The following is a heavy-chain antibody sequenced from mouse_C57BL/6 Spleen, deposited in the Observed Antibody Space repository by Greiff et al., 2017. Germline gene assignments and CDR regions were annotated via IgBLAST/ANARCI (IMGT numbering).Heavy chain of an antibody. CDR3: ARAIYYDYDVLYFDY. Sequence: QVQLQQSGPELVKPGASVKISCKASGYAFSSSWMNWVKQRPGKGLEWIGRIYPGDGDTNYNGKFKGKATLTPDKSSSTAYMQLSSLTSEDSAVYCCARAIYYDYDVLYFDYWGQGTTLTVSS. V-gene: IGHV1-82*01. CDR2: IYPGDGDT. J-gene: IGHJ2*01. D-gene: IGHD2-4*01. CDR1: GYAFSSSW.